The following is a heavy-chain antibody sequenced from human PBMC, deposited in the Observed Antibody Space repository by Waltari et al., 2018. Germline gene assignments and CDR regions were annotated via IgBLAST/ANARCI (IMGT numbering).Heavy chain of an antibody. D-gene: IGHD2-8*01. CDR2: INPNNGGT. CDR1: GYTFTGYY. J-gene: IGHJ3*01. CDR3: ARERGRCTTGVGPKKEDSFDF. Sequence: QVPLVQSGAEVKKPGASVRLSCKAPGYTFTGYYMHWVRQAPGQGLEWMGWINPNNGGTDYAQEFQGRVTMTRDTSISTAYMELSRLRSDDTAVYYCARERGRCTTGVGPKKEDSFDFWGQGTMVTVSS. V-gene: IGHV1-2*02.